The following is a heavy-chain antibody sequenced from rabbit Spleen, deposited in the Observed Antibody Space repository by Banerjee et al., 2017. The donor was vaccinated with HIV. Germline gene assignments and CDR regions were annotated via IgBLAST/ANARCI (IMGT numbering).Heavy chain of an antibody. CDR2: IYTGSSSGFT. D-gene: IGHD1-1*01. CDR1: GFTINQMHY. CDR3: ARDTSSSFSSYGMDL. J-gene: IGHJ6*01. Sequence: QSLEESGGGLAKPGASLTLTYKPSGFTINQMHYMCWVRQAPGKGLEWIGCIYTGSSSGFTYSATWAKGRFTISKTSSTTVTLQMTSLTAADTATYFCARDTSSSFSSYGMDLWGQGTLVTVS. V-gene: IGHV1S40*01.